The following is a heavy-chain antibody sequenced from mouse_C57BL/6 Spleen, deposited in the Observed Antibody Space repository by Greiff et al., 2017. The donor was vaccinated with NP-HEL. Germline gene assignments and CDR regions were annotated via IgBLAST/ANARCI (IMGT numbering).Heavy chain of an antibody. CDR3: ARKFSPFTTVVGEGYYYAMDY. V-gene: IGHV5-17*01. J-gene: IGHJ4*01. D-gene: IGHD1-1*01. CDR2: ISSGSSTI. CDR1: GFTFSDYG. Sequence: EVQLVESGGGLVKPGGSLKLSCAASGFTFSDYGMHWVRQAPEKGLEWVAYISSGSSTIYYADTVKGRFTISRDNAKNTLFLQMTSLRSADTAMYYCARKFSPFTTVVGEGYYYAMDYWGQGTSVTVSS.